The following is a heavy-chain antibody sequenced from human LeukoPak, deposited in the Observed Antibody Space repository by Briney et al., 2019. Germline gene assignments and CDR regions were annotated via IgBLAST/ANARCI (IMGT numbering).Heavy chain of an antibody. Sequence: PGRSLRLSCAASGFTFSSYSMNWVRQAPGKGLEWVSSISSSSSYIYYADSVKGRFTISRDNAKNSLYLQMNSLRVEDTAFYYCARDLAYSRLDYWGQGMLVTVSS. CDR2: ISSSSSYI. V-gene: IGHV3-21*01. J-gene: IGHJ4*02. CDR3: ARDLAYSRLDY. CDR1: GFTFSSYS. D-gene: IGHD5-18*01.